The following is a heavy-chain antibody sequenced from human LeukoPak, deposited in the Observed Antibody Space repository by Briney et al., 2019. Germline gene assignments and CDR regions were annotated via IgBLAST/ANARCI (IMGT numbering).Heavy chain of an antibody. CDR3: VRPTGY. J-gene: IGHJ4*02. CDR2: ISSSGGTI. Sequence: GGSLRLSCAASGFTFSNYEMNWVRQAPGKGPEWVSYISSSGGTIHYADSVKGRFSISRDNVENSLYLQMNSLRAEDTAVYYCVRPTGYWGQGTLVTVSS. D-gene: IGHD4-17*01. V-gene: IGHV3-48*03. CDR1: GFTFSNYE.